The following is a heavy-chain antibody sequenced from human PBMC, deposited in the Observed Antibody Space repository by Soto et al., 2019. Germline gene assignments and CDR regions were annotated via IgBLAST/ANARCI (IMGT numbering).Heavy chain of an antibody. V-gene: IGHV1-69*12. Sequence: QVQLVQSGAEVKKPGSSVKVSCKASGGTFSSYAISWVRQAPGQGLEWMGGIIPIFGTANYAQKFQGRVTITADESTSTDYMELSSLRSEDTAVYYCARDGGDMQQLVPDYWGQGTLVTVSS. CDR1: GGTFSSYA. CDR2: IIPIFGTA. D-gene: IGHD6-6*01. J-gene: IGHJ4*02. CDR3: ARDGGDMQQLVPDY.